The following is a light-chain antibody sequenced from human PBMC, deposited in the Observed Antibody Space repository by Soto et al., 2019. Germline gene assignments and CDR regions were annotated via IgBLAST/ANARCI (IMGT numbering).Light chain of an antibody. CDR3: HQRQSWPRT. CDR1: QYINTR. Sequence: EIVLTQAPATLSLSPGETATLSCRASQYINTRLAWYQHRPGQAPRLLIYQTSIRAAGIPARFSASGTGTDFTLTISDVRPEDFAVYYCHQRQSWPRTFGQGTKVDI. J-gene: IGKJ1*01. CDR2: QTS. V-gene: IGKV3-11*01.